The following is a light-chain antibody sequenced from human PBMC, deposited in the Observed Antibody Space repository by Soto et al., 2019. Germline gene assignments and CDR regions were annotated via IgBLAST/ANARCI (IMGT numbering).Light chain of an antibody. CDR3: QQSGDTPPWT. Sequence: DIQMTQPPSSLSASVGDRVIITCRASQSIRKYLNWYQHKPGKVPTLLIYAASSLQSGVPSRFSGSGSGTEFTLTITSLQPEDFATYYCQQSGDTPPWTFGQGTKVDIK. CDR1: QSIRKY. V-gene: IGKV1-39*01. J-gene: IGKJ1*01. CDR2: AAS.